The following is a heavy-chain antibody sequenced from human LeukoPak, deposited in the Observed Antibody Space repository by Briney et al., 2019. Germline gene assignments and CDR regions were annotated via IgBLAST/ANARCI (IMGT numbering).Heavy chain of an antibody. V-gene: IGHV4-39*02. CDR1: GGSISSSSYY. D-gene: IGHD3-3*01. CDR3: ARLYFDFLSGYLDH. J-gene: IGHJ5*02. CDR2: IYYSGST. Sequence: PSETLSLTCTVSGGSISSSSYYWGWIRQPPGKGLEWIGSIYYSGSTYYNPSLKSRVTMSADTSRNNFSLKLSSVTAADTAVYYCARLYFDFLSGYLDHWGQGTLVTVSS.